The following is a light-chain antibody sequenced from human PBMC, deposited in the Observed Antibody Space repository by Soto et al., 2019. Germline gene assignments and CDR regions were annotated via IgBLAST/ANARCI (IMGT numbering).Light chain of an antibody. Sequence: EIMMTQSPATLSVSPGEGATLSCGGSQGVSNNLAWYQQKPGQAPRLLIYGASTRATGVPARFSGSGSGTDFTLTISSLQPEDSATYYCQQSISLPFTFGRGTKVEIK. CDR2: GAS. V-gene: IGKV3D-15*01. CDR1: QGVSNN. CDR3: QQSISLPFT. J-gene: IGKJ4*01.